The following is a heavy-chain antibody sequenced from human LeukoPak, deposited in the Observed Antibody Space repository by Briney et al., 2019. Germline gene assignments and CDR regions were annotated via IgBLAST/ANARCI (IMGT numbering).Heavy chain of an antibody. Sequence: GGSLRLSCVASGFIFSSHGMSWVRQAPGKGLEWVSTVTSRSATHYTDSVKGRFITSRDSPKNTLFLQMNSLRAEDTALYYCTTTRPYGTTWAGAFEDWGQGTPVTVSS. J-gene: IGHJ4*02. CDR3: TTTRPYGTTWAGAFED. CDR1: GFIFSSHG. D-gene: IGHD6-19*01. CDR2: VTSRSAT. V-gene: IGHV3-23*01.